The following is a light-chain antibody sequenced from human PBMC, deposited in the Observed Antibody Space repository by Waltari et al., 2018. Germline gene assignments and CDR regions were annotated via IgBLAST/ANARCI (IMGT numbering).Light chain of an antibody. CDR2: EVT. CDR3: CSYNDGPYV. Sequence: QSALTQPAPVSGSPGQSITISCTGTSSDVGTYNLVSWYQQHPGKATKLMIYEVTKRPSGVSSRFSASRSGNTASLTISGLQAEDEADYYCCSYNDGPYVFGTGTKVTVL. CDR1: SSDVGTYNL. V-gene: IGLV2-23*02. J-gene: IGLJ1*01.